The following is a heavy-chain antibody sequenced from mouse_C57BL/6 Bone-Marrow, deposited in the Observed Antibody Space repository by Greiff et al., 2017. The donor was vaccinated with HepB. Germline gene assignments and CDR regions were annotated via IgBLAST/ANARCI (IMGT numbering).Heavy chain of an antibody. V-gene: IGHV5-4*01. D-gene: IGHD1-1*01. J-gene: IGHJ1*03. CDR3: ARDRRLLRSWYFDV. CDR2: ISAGGSYT. CDR1: GFTFSSYA. Sequence: EVKLVESGGGLVKPGGSLKLSCAASGFTFSSYAMSWVRQTPEKRLEWVATISAGGSYTYYPDNVKGRFTISRDNAKNNLYLQMSHLKSEDTAMYYWARDRRLLRSWYFDVWGTGTTVTVSS.